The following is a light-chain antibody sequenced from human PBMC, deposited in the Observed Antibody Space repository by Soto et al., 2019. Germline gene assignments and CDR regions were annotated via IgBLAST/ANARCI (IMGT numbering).Light chain of an antibody. Sequence: EIVLTQSPAMLSLSPGERATLSCRAGQRVSRALAWYQQKPGQAPRLLIYDASNRATGVPARFSGSGSGTDFTLTITSLEPEDFAIYYCQHRSSWPLTFGGGTKVEFK. CDR1: QRVSRA. CDR3: QHRSSWPLT. J-gene: IGKJ4*01. CDR2: DAS. V-gene: IGKV3-11*01.